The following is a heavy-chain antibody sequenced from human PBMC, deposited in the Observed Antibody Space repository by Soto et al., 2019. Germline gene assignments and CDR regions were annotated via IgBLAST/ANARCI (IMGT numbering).Heavy chain of an antibody. CDR1: GGTFSRYT. CDR2: IIPIVDIP. V-gene: IGHV1-69*02. J-gene: IGHJ6*02. CDR3: ASHFTGVLVLGTSPPGGDNYGWDV. Sequence: QVQLVQSGAEVKKPGSSVKFSCKASGGTFSRYTFTWVRQAPGQGLEWMGRIIPIVDIPNYAQNFQGRVTITADKSTSTAYMELSSLTSDDTAVYYCASHFTGVLVLGTSPPGGDNYGWDVWGQGTTVSVS. D-gene: IGHD2-15*01.